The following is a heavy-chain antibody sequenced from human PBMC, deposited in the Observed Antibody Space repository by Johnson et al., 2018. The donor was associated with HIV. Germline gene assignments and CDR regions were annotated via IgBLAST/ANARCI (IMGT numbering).Heavy chain of an antibody. CDR1: GFAFDDYG. D-gene: IGHD5-24*01. CDR2: INWTGGNI. Sequence: VQLLESGGGVVRPGGSLRLSCTASGFAFDDYGMSWVRQVPGKGLEWVAGINWTGGNIGYADSVKGRFTISRDNAKNSLYLQMNSLRAEDTAVYYCARACRDGYTCDAFDIWGQGTMVTVSS. CDR3: ARACRDGYTCDAFDI. J-gene: IGHJ3*02. V-gene: IGHV3-20*04.